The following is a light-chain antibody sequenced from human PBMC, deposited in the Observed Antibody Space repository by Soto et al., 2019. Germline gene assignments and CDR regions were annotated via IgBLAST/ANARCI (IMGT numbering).Light chain of an antibody. CDR1: QSVLYSSTNYNY. Sequence: DIVMTQSPDSLAVSLGERATINCKSSQSVLYSSTNYNYLAWYQHKPGQPPKLLIYGASTRESGVPDRFSGSGSGTDFTLTISSLQAEDVAVYYCQQHYSTPPGFGQGTKVEIK. J-gene: IGKJ1*01. CDR3: QQHYSTPPG. CDR2: GAS. V-gene: IGKV4-1*01.